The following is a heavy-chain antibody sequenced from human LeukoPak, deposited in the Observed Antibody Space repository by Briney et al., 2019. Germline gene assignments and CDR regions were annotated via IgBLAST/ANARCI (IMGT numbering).Heavy chain of an antibody. J-gene: IGHJ5*02. V-gene: IGHV3-30*04. D-gene: IGHD5-18*01. CDR3: ASGKYRYGDNWFDP. CDR2: ISYDGSNK. CDR1: GFTFSSYA. Sequence: PGGSLRLSCAASGFTFSSYAMHWVRQAPGKGLEWVAVISYDGSNKYYADSVKGRFTISRDNSKNTLYLQMKSLRAEDTAVYLCASGKYRYGDNWFDPWGQGTLVTVSS.